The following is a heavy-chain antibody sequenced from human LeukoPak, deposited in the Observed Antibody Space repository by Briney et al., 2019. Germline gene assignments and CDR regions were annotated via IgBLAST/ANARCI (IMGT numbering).Heavy chain of an antibody. D-gene: IGHD5-18*01. J-gene: IGHJ4*02. CDR2: ISYDGDNK. CDR3: AKAPANYVDTAMGTFDY. V-gene: IGHV3-30*04. Sequence: GGSLRLSCAASGFTFSTYAMHWVRQAPGSGLEWVAVISYDGDNKYYADSVKGRFTISRDNSENTLYLQMNSLRAEDTAVYYCAKAPANYVDTAMGTFDYWGQGTLVTVSS. CDR1: GFTFSTYA.